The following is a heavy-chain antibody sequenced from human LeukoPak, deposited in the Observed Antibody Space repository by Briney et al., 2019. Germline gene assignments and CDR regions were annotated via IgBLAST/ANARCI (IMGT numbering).Heavy chain of an antibody. Sequence: PGGSLRLSCAASGFTFSSYGMHWVRQAPGKGLEWVAVISYDGSNKYYADSVKGRFTISRDNSKNTLYLQMNSLRAEDTAVYYCAKNLIGTVTTDYYYYGMDVWGQGTMVTVSS. J-gene: IGHJ6*02. CDR3: AKNLIGTVTTDYYYYGMDV. V-gene: IGHV3-30*18. CDR2: ISYDGSNK. D-gene: IGHD4-17*01. CDR1: GFTFSSYG.